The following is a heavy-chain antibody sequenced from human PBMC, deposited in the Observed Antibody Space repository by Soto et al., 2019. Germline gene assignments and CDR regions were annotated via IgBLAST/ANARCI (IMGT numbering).Heavy chain of an antibody. CDR2: IYYSGCT. V-gene: IGHV4-30-4*02. J-gene: IGHJ4*02. CDR1: GGSISSGDYY. Sequence: SETLSLTGTVSGGSISSGDYYWSWIRQPPGKGLEWIGYIYYSGCTYYNPSLKSRVTISVDRSKNQFTLKLSSVTVEDTAVYYCATSYGNAWYAYWGQGTQVTVSS. CDR3: ATSYGNAWYAY. D-gene: IGHD6-13*01.